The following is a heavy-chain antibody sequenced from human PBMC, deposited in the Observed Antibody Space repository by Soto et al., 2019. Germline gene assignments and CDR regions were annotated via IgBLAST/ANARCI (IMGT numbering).Heavy chain of an antibody. CDR3: ATKPAYSSSDWLDP. J-gene: IGHJ5*02. CDR2: ISAYDGNT. CDR1: GYTFTSYG. V-gene: IGHV1-18*04. D-gene: IGHD2-2*01. Sequence: GASVKVSCKVSGYTFTSYGISWVRQAPGQGLEWMGWISAYDGNTNYAQKLQGRVTMTTDTFTRNVYMELRSLRSDDTAVYYCATKPAYSSSDWLDPWGQGTLVTVSS.